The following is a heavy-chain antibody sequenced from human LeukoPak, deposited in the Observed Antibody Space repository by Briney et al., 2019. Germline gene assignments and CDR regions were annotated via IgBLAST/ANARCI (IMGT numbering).Heavy chain of an antibody. V-gene: IGHV1-18*01. CDR2: ISGKNGNT. J-gene: IGHJ4*02. CDR1: GYTFNIYG. Sequence: ASVKVSCKTSGYTFNIYGVKWVRQAPGQGLEWMGWISGKNGNTDYAEKFQDRVTMTTDTSTSTAYMELRSLRSEDTAIYYCARGVRLGELYYWGQGSLVTVSS. CDR3: ARGVRLGELYY. D-gene: IGHD3-16*01.